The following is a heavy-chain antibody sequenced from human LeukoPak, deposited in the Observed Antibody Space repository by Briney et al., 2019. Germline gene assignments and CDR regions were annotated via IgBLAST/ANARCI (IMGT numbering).Heavy chain of an antibody. Sequence: GGSLRLSCAASGFTFSSYGMHWVRQAPGKGLEWVAVISYDGSNKYYADSVKGRFTISRDNSKNTLYLQMNSLRAEDTAVYYCARVQSSSSWALIDYYYYGMDVWGQGTTVTVSS. V-gene: IGHV3-30*03. J-gene: IGHJ6*02. D-gene: IGHD6-13*01. CDR2: ISYDGSNK. CDR1: GFTFSSYG. CDR3: ARVQSSSSWALIDYYYYGMDV.